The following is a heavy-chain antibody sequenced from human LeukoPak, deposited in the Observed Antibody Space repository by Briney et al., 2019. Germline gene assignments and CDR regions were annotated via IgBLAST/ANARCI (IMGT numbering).Heavy chain of an antibody. CDR1: GGSISSYY. Sequence: SETLSLTCTVSGGSISSYYWSWIRQPPGKGLEWIGYIYYSGSTNYNPSLKSRVTISVDTSKNQFSLKLSSVTAADTAVYYCARGRDYYYGSGSYFSEGYYFDYWGQGTLVTVSS. CDR3: ARGRDYYYGSGSYFSEGYYFDY. V-gene: IGHV4-59*01. J-gene: IGHJ4*02. CDR2: IYYSGST. D-gene: IGHD3-10*01.